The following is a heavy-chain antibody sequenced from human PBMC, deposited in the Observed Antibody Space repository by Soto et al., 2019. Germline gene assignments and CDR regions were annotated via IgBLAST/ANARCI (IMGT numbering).Heavy chain of an antibody. J-gene: IGHJ6*02. CDR2: ISPYSGNT. D-gene: IGHD1-1*01. CDR3: ARDKQGRLFYYYYGLDV. V-gene: IGHV1-18*04. Sequence: ASVKVSCKASGYTFTSHNVSWVRQAPGQGLEWMGWISPYSGNTDYAQNLQGRVTMTTDTLTSTAYMELRSLRSDDAAVYYCARDKQGRLFYYYYGLDVWGQGPPITVSS. CDR1: GYTFTSHN.